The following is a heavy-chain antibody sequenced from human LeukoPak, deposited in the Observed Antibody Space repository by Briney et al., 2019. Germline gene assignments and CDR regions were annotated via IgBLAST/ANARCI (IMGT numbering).Heavy chain of an antibody. Sequence: QXPGQGXXXXXXXXPSGGSTNYAQDFQGRVTMTRDTSTSTVYMELSSLRSEDTAVYYCARGRRDGYKKSGPPDYWGQGTLVTVSS. CDR3: ARGRRDGYKKSGPPDY. CDR2: XXPSGGST. V-gene: IGHV1-46*01. D-gene: IGHD5-24*01. J-gene: IGHJ4*02.